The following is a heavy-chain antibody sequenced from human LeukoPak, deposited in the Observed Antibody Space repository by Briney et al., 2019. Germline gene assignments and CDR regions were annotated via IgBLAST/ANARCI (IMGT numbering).Heavy chain of an antibody. CDR1: GYTFTSYG. Sequence: GASVKVSCKASGYTFTSYGISWVRQAPGKGLEWVANIKQDGSEKYYVDSVKGRFTISRDNAKNSLYLQMNSLRAEDTAVYYCARDGGATMVRGVATYDSWGQGTLVTVSS. CDR2: IKQDGSEK. J-gene: IGHJ4*02. D-gene: IGHD3-10*01. V-gene: IGHV3-7*01. CDR3: ARDGGATMVRGVATYDS.